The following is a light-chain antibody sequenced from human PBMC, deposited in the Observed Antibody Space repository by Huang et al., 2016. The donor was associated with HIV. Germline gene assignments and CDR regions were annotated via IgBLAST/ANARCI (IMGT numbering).Light chain of an antibody. Sequence: IQMTKSPSSLSASVGDRVTITCRASQSIDGYLNWYQQKPGKAPKRLISSASTLHTGVPPRFSGSGSGTDYTLIIDNLQPDDFATYFCQQSYSTLITFGQGSRLDTK. CDR2: SAS. V-gene: IGKV1-39*01. CDR1: QSIDGY. CDR3: QQSYSTLIT. J-gene: IGKJ5*01.